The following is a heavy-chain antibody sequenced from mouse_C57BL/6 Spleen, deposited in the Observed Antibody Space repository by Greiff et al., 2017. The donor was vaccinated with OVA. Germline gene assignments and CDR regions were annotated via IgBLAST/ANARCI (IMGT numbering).Heavy chain of an antibody. Sequence: QVQLQQSGAELVRPGASVKLSCKASGYTFTDYYINWVKQRPGQGLEWIARIYPGSGNTYYNEKFKGKATLTAEKSSSTAYMQLSSLTSEDSAVYFCARSLDGYYEGDYFDYWGQGTTLTVSS. CDR1: GYTFTDYY. D-gene: IGHD2-3*01. J-gene: IGHJ2*01. CDR3: ARSLDGYYEGDYFDY. CDR2: IYPGSGNT. V-gene: IGHV1-76*01.